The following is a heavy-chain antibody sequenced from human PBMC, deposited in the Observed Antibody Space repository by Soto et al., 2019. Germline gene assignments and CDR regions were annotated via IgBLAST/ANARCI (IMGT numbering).Heavy chain of an antibody. CDR2: IYYSGST. CDR3: AREGYYDFWSGYGQGMDV. V-gene: IGHV4-61*01. D-gene: IGHD3-3*01. CDR1: GGSVSSGSYY. Sequence: QVQLQESGPGLVKPSETLSLTCTVSGGSVSSGSYYWSWIRQPPGKGLEWIGYIYYSGSTNYNPSLKSRVTTSVDTSKNQFSLKLSSVTAADTAVYYCAREGYYDFWSGYGQGMDVWGQGTTVTVSS. J-gene: IGHJ6*02.